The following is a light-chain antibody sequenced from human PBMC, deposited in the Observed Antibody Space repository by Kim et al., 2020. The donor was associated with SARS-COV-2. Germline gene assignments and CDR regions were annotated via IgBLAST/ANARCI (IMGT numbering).Light chain of an antibody. J-gene: IGLJ1*01. CDR2: SNN. V-gene: IGLV1-44*01. CDR1: SSNIGSNT. CDR3: AAWDDSLNGLYV. Sequence: RVTISCSGNSSNIGSNTVNWYQQLPGTAPKVLIYSNNQRPSGVPDRLSGSKSGTSASLAIRGLRSEDEADYYCAAWDDSLNGLYVFGTGTQLTVL.